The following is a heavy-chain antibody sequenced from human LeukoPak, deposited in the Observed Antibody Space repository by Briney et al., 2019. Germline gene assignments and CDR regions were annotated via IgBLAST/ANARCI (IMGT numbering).Heavy chain of an antibody. D-gene: IGHD3-22*01. V-gene: IGHV3-30-3*01. CDR2: ISHDGSNK. Sequence: GGSLRLSCAASGFTFSSYAMHWVRQAPGKGLEWVAVISHDGSNKYCADSVKGLFTISRDKSKNTLYLQMNSLIPEDTAVYYCARGEGYYDSGGYYYYFDSWGQGTLVTVSS. J-gene: IGHJ4*02. CDR1: GFTFSSYA. CDR3: ARGEGYYDSGGYYYYFDS.